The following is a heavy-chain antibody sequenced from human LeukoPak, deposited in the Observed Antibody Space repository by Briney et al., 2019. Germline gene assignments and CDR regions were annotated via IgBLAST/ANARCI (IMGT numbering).Heavy chain of an antibody. D-gene: IGHD3-22*01. Sequence: GGSLRLSCAASGFTFSSYEMHWVRQAPGKGLEWVSYISSSGSTIYYADSVKGRFTISRDNAKNSLYLQMNSLRAEDTAVYYCARDPTTTYYYDSSGDYWGQGTLVTVSS. CDR1: GFTFSSYE. J-gene: IGHJ4*02. CDR2: ISSSGSTI. V-gene: IGHV3-48*03. CDR3: ARDPTTTYYYDSSGDY.